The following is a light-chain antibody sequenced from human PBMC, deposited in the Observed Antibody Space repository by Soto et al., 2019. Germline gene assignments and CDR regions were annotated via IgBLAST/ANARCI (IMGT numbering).Light chain of an antibody. Sequence: QSVLTQPPSASGSPGQSVTISCTGTSSDIDAYDYVSWYQQHPGKAPKLITYEVTKRPSGVPDRFSASKSGNTASLTVSGLQAEDEADYYCSSYAGSGILYVFGAGTKVTVL. CDR1: SSDIDAYDY. J-gene: IGLJ1*01. CDR3: SSYAGSGILYV. CDR2: EVT. V-gene: IGLV2-8*01.